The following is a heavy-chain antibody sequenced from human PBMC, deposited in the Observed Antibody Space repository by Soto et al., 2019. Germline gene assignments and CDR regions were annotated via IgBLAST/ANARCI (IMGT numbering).Heavy chain of an antibody. Sequence: EVQLLESGGGLVQPGGSLRLSCAASGFTFSSHAMSWVRQAPGKGLEWVSSISGGGGSTYQASSVKGRFTISRDISKNTLYLQMNSLRAEDTAVDYCAKGYSSAWDDAFDIWGQGTMVTVSS. D-gene: IGHD6-19*01. V-gene: IGHV3-23*01. CDR1: GFTFSSHA. CDR2: ISGGGGST. CDR3: AKGYSSAWDDAFDI. J-gene: IGHJ3*02.